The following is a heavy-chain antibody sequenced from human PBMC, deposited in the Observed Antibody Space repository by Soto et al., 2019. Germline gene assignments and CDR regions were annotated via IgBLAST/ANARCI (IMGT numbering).Heavy chain of an antibody. Sequence: QVQLQESGPRLVRPSQTLSLTCTVSGESIDTAGYYWTWIRQRPGRGLEWLGFIYHSGATYYSSPMKSRLSLSIDRSQNQFSLKVTSVTAADTAVYFCSRGDYWGQGMLVTVSS. V-gene: IGHV4-31*03. CDR1: GESIDTAGYY. CDR3: SRGDY. J-gene: IGHJ4*02. CDR2: IYHSGAT.